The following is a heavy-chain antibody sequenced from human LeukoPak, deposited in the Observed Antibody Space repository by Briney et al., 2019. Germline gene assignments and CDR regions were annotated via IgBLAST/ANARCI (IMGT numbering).Heavy chain of an antibody. J-gene: IGHJ3*01. CDR1: GFTFSSYS. V-gene: IGHV3-21*06. D-gene: IGHD2-21*01. Sequence: NPGGSLRLSCAASGFTFSSYSMNWVRQAPGKGPEWVSSITSSSSYIYYADSVKGRFTISRDNAKNSLYLQMDSLRVEDTAVYYCAKDRAYPNDVFDVWGQGTMVTVS. CDR3: AKDRAYPNDVFDV. CDR2: ITSSSSYI.